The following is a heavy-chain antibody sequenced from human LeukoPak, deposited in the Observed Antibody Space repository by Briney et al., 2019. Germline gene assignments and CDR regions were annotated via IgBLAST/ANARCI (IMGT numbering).Heavy chain of an antibody. CDR1: GGSVSSGSYY. D-gene: IGHD5-12*01. CDR2: IYYSGST. Sequence: PSETLSLTCTVSGGSVSSGSYYWSWIRQPPGKGLEWIGYIYYSGSTNYNPSLKSRVTISVDTSKNQFSLKLSSVTAADTAVYYCARDERGYSGYGYYYYGMDVWGQGTTVTVSS. J-gene: IGHJ6*02. CDR3: ARDERGYSGYGYYYYGMDV. V-gene: IGHV4-61*01.